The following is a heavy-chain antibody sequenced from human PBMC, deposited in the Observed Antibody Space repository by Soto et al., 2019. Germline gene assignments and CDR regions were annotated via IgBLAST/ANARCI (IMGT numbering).Heavy chain of an antibody. CDR2: IYYSGTT. V-gene: IGHV4-28*03. CDR1: GYSISSSNW. Sequence: SETLSLTCAVSGYSISSSNWWGWIRQPPGKGLEWIGYIYYSGTTYYNPSLKSRVTISVDTSKNQFSLKLSSVTAADTAVYYCAREARYYGMDVCGQGTTVTVS. J-gene: IGHJ6*02. CDR3: AREARYYGMDV.